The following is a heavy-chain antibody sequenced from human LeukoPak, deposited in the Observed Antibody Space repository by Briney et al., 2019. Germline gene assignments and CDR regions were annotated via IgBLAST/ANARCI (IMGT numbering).Heavy chain of an antibody. CDR3: ARGLPNYYGMDV. CDR2: IKGVGSST. V-gene: IGHV3-74*01. J-gene: IGHJ6*02. CDR1: AFTFNNYW. Sequence: GGSLRLPCVASAFTFNNYWMHWVRQAPGKGLVWVSRIKGVGSSTNYADSVRGRFTISRDNAKNTVYLQMNSLRTEDTAVYYCARGLPNYYGMDVWGQGTTVTVSS.